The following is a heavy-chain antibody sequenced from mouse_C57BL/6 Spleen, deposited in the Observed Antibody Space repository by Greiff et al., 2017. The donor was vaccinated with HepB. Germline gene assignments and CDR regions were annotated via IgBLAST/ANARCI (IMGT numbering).Heavy chain of an antibody. V-gene: IGHV1-18*01. CDR1: GYTFTDYN. CDR3: ARHLRYYYAMDY. Sequence: EVQLQQSGPELVKPGASVKIPCKASGYTFTDYNIDWVKQSHGKSLEWIGDINPNNGGTIYNQKFKGKATLTVDKSSSTAYMELRSLTSEDTAVYYCARHLRYYYAMDYWGQGTSVTVSS. J-gene: IGHJ4*01. CDR2: INPNNGGT.